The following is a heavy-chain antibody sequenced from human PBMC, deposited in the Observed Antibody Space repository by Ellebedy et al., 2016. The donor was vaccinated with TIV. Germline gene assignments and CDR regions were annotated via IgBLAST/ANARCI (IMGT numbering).Heavy chain of an antibody. V-gene: IGHV3-53*01. Sequence: GESLKISCAASGFAVSSNYMTWVRQAPGRGLEWVSLIYSDGNTNYADSVRGRFTISRDSSKNTLDLQRNSLRAEDTAVYYCARAGEYCDFPQNCYAMDVWGQGTTVTVSS. J-gene: IGHJ6*02. CDR2: IYSDGNT. CDR1: GFAVSSNY. D-gene: IGHD2/OR15-2a*01. CDR3: ARAGEYCDFPQNCYAMDV.